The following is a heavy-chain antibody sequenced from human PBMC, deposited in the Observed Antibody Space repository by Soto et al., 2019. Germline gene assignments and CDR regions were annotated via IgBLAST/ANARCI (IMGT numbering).Heavy chain of an antibody. Sequence: QVQLVQSGAEVKKPGSSVKVSCKASGGTFSSYAISWVRQAPGQGLEWMGGIIPIFGTANYAQKFQGRVTIXVDXSXNTAYMELSSLRSEDTAVYYCARDSDEQLWPGPFDYWGQGTLVTVSS. J-gene: IGHJ4*02. CDR3: ARDSDEQLWPGPFDY. CDR1: GGTFSSYA. D-gene: IGHD5-18*01. CDR2: IIPIFGTA. V-gene: IGHV1-69*12.